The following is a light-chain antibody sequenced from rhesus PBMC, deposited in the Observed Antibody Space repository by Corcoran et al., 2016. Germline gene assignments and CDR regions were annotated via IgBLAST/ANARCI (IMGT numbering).Light chain of an antibody. V-gene: IGKV1-25*01. J-gene: IGKJ4*01. CDR2: YAT. CDR3: QQYNDLVT. Sequence: DIQMTQSPSSVSASVGDRVAITCRASQDIRTSLAWYQQKPGEAPRLIIYYATTLQSGFPSMFSGIGSGTEFTLTISGMTPEDFATYYCQQYNDLVTFGGGTKVEIK. CDR1: QDIRTS.